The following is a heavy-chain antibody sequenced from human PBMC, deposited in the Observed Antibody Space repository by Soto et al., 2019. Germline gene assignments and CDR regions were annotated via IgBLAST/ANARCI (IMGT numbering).Heavy chain of an antibody. V-gene: IGHV4-59*01. CDR2: IYYSGST. CDR1: GGSISRYY. J-gene: IGHJ6*02. D-gene: IGHD2-15*01. Sequence: QVQLQESGPGLVKPSETLSLTCTVSGGSISRYYWSWIRQPPGKGLEWLGYIYYSGSTNYNPSLKSRVTISVDTSKNQFSLKLSSVPAADTAVYYCARDRSSRYYYYGMDVWGQGTTVTVSS. CDR3: ARDRSSRYYYYGMDV.